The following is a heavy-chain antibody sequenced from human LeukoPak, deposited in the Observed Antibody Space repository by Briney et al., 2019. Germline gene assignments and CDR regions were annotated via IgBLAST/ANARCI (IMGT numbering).Heavy chain of an antibody. CDR2: ISYDESNK. Sequence: PGGTLRLSCSAYGFTFSSYAMHWVRTAPGKGWKGLAVISYDESNKYYADSVKGRFTISRDNSKNTLYLQMNCLRAEYTAVYSCASADGDCTNGVCRSYYYYGMDVWGQGTTVTVSS. V-gene: IGHV3-30-3*01. CDR1: GFTFSSYA. D-gene: IGHD2-8*01. CDR3: ASADGDCTNGVCRSYYYYGMDV. J-gene: IGHJ6*02.